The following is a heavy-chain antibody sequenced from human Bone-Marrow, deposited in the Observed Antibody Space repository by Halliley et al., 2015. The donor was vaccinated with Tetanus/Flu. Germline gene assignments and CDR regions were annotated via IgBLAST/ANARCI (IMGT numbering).Heavy chain of an antibody. CDR3: AREYSSSIHYYYGLDV. V-gene: IGHV4-31*02. J-gene: IGHJ6*02. Sequence: INHRGRTSYTPSLKSRVTLSLGTAKKHFALQLSSVTDADTAVYYCAREYSSSIHYYYGLDVWGQGTTVTVSS. D-gene: IGHD6-6*01. CDR2: INHRGRT.